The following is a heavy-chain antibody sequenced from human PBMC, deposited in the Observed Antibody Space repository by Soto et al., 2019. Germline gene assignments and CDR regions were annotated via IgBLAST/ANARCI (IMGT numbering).Heavy chain of an antibody. CDR1: GYTFTSYG. J-gene: IGHJ4*02. Sequence: ASVKVSCKASGYTFTSYGISWVRQAPGQGLEWMGWISAYNGNTNYAQKLQGRVTMTTDTSTSTAYMELRSLRSDDTAVYYCATAPRVGYYDSSGYYDPPRYWGQGTLVTVSS. V-gene: IGHV1-18*01. CDR3: ATAPRVGYYDSSGYYDPPRY. D-gene: IGHD3-22*01. CDR2: ISAYNGNT.